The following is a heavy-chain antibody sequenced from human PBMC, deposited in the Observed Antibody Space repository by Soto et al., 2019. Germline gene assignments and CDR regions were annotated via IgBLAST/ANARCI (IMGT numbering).Heavy chain of an antibody. CDR2: ISGSGGST. CDR3: ANDRGPVYCSGGSCPDY. J-gene: IGHJ4*02. CDR1: GFTFSSYA. V-gene: IGHV3-23*01. Sequence: GGSLRLSCAASGFTFSSYAMSWVRQAPGKGLEWVSGISGSGGSTYYADSVKGRFTISRDNSKNTLYLQMNSLRAEDTAVYYCANDRGPVYCSGGSCPDYWGQGTLVTVSS. D-gene: IGHD2-15*01.